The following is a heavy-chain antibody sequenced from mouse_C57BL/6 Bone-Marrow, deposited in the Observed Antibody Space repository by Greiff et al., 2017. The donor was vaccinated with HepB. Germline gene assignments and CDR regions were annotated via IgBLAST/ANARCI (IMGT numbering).Heavy chain of an antibody. CDR1: GYTFTSYG. D-gene: IGHD2-1*01. Sequence: VQLQQSGAELARPGASVKLSCKASGYTFTSYGISWVKQRTGQGLEWIGEIYPRSGNTYYNEKFKGKATLTADKSSSTAYMELRSLTSEDSAVYFCARRGNGNYGFAYWGQGTLVTVSA. V-gene: IGHV1-81*01. CDR2: IYPRSGNT. CDR3: ARRGNGNYGFAY. J-gene: IGHJ3*01.